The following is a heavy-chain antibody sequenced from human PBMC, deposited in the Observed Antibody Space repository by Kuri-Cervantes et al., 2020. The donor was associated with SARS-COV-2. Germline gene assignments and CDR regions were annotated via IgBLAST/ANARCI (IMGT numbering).Heavy chain of an antibody. D-gene: IGHD3-9*01. CDR3: ARDMRAYYDILTGYSPLLY. Sequence: GGSLRLSCTASGFTFGDYAMSWVRQAPGKGLEWVAVISYDGSNKYYADSVKGRFTISRDNSKNTLYLQMNSLRAEDTAVYYCARDMRAYYDILTGYSPLLYWGQGTLVTVSS. V-gene: IGHV3-30*04. J-gene: IGHJ4*02. CDR2: ISYDGSNK. CDR1: GFTFGDYA.